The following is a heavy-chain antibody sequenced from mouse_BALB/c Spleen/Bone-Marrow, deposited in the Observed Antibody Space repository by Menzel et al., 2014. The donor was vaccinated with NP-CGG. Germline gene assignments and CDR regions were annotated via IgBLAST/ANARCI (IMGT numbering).Heavy chain of an antibody. Sequence: DVKLVESGPSLVKPSQTLSLTCSVTGDSITSGYWNWIRKFPGNKLEYMGYISYSDSTYYNPSLKSRISITRDTSKNQYYLQLNSVTTEDTATYYCARGYGNCRAWFAYWGQGTLVTVSA. D-gene: IGHD2-1*01. V-gene: IGHV3-8*02. CDR2: ISYSDST. J-gene: IGHJ3*01. CDR3: ARGYGNCRAWFAY. CDR1: GDSITSGY.